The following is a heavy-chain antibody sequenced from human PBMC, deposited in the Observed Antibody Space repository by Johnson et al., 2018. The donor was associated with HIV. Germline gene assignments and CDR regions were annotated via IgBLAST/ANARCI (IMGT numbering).Heavy chain of an antibody. J-gene: IGHJ3*02. CDR3: AKGFYSSSSSDAFDI. D-gene: IGHD6-6*01. Sequence: QVQLVESGGGVVQPGRSLRLSCAASGFTFSSYGMHWVRQAPGKGLEWVAVIWYDGSNKYYEDSVKGRFTISRDNSKNTLYLQMNSLRAEDTAVYYCAKGFYSSSSSDAFDIWGQGTMVTVSS. CDR2: IWYDGSNK. V-gene: IGHV3-33*06. CDR1: GFTFSSYG.